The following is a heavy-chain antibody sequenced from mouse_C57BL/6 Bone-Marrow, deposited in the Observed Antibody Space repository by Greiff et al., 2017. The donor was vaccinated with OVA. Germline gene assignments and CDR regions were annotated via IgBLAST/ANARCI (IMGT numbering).Heavy chain of an antibody. CDR3: ARQGITTVVANYAMDY. CDR1: GFTFSDYY. D-gene: IGHD1-1*01. J-gene: IGHJ4*01. V-gene: IGHV5-12*01. Sequence: EVKLMESGGGLVQPGGSLKLSCAASGFTFSDYYMYWVRQTPEKRLEWVAYISNGGGSTYYPDTVKGRFPISRDNAKNTLYLQMSRLKSEDTAMYYCARQGITTVVANYAMDYWGQGTSVTVSS. CDR2: ISNGGGST.